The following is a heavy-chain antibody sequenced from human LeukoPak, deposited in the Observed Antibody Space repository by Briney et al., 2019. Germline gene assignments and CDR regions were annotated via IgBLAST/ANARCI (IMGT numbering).Heavy chain of an antibody. CDR2: IRYDGDNM. CDR3: AKKVWFGELFFDY. D-gene: IGHD3-10*01. V-gene: IGHV3-30*02. J-gene: IGHJ4*02. Sequence: GGSLRLSCAASGFTFSTYGMHWVRQAPGKGLEWVTFIRYDGDNMYYADSVKGRFTISRDNPKNTLYLQMNSLRAEDTAVYYCAKKVWFGELFFDYWGQGTLVTVSS. CDR1: GFTFSTYG.